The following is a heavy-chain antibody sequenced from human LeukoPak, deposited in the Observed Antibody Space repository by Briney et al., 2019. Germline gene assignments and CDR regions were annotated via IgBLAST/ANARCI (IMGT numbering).Heavy chain of an antibody. D-gene: IGHD6-13*01. CDR2: IRSKANSYAT. Sequence: GGSLRLSCAASGFTFSGSAMHWVRQASGKGLEWVGRIRSKANSYATAYAASVKGRFTISRDDSKNTAYLQMNSLKTEDTAVYYCTRRRVAAAGTWFDPWGQGTLVTVSS. CDR1: GFTFSGSA. V-gene: IGHV3-73*01. J-gene: IGHJ5*02. CDR3: TRRRVAAAGTWFDP.